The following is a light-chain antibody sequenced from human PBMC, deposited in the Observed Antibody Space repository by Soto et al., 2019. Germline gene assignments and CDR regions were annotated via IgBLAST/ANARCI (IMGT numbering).Light chain of an antibody. J-gene: IGLJ2*01. CDR3: VAWDDSLNGYAV. Sequence: QSVLTQPPSASGTPRQRVTISCSGSSSNIGINTVNWYQQLPGTAPKLVIYSNNQRPSGVPDLFSGSKSGTSASLAISGLQSEDEADYYCVAWDDSLNGYAVFGGGTKVTVL. V-gene: IGLV1-44*01. CDR2: SNN. CDR1: SSNIGINT.